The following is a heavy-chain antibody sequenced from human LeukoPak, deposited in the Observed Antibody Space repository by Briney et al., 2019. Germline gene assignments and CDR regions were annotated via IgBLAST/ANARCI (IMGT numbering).Heavy chain of an antibody. V-gene: IGHV1-69*04. CDR1: GGTFSSYA. CDR2: IIPILGIA. D-gene: IGHD2-2*01. Sequence: SVKVSCKASGGTFSSYAISWVRQAPGQGLEWMGRIIPILGIANYALKFQGRVTITADKSTSTAYMELSSLRSEDTAVYYCARLDAGMGSTRLGFDYWGQGTLVTVSS. J-gene: IGHJ4*02. CDR3: ARLDAGMGSTRLGFDY.